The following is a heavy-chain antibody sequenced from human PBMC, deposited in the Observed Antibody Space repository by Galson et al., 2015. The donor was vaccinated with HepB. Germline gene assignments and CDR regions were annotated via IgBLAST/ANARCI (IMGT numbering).Heavy chain of an antibody. J-gene: IGHJ2*01. CDR1: GYSFTSYW. CDR2: IDPSDSYT. Sequence: QSGAEVKKPGESLRISCKGSGYSFTSYWISWVRQMPGKGLEWMGRIDPSDSYTNYSPSFQGHVTISADKSISTAYLQWSSLKASDTAMYYCARLGRVAAADLYWYFDLWGRGTLVTVSS. V-gene: IGHV5-10-1*01. D-gene: IGHD6-13*01. CDR3: ARLGRVAAADLYWYFDL.